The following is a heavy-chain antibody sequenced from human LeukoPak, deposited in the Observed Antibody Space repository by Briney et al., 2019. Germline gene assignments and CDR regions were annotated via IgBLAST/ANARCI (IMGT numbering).Heavy chain of an antibody. CDR1: GGTFSSYA. V-gene: IGHV1-69*01. Sequence: SVKVSCKASGGTFSSYAISWVRQAPGQGLEWMGGIIPIFGTANYAQKFQGRVTITADESTSTAYMELSSLRSEDTAEYYCARGMYRNGSGSYYHFDYWGQGTLVTVSS. D-gene: IGHD3-10*01. CDR3: ARGMYRNGSGSYYHFDY. CDR2: IIPIFGTA. J-gene: IGHJ4*02.